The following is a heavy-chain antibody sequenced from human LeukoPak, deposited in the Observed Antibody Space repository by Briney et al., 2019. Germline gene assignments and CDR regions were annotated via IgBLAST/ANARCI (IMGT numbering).Heavy chain of an antibody. CDR3: ARDGLIAAAGDY. CDR2: INPNNGGT. J-gene: IGHJ4*02. D-gene: IGHD6-13*01. V-gene: IGHV1-2*02. CDR1: GYSFTVNY. Sequence: ASVTVSCKTSGYSFTVNYIHCVRQAPGQGLEWMGWINPNNGGTKFAQRFEGRVAMTRDTSISTVYMELYSLTSDDSAVYYCARDGLIAAAGDYWGQGTLVTVSS.